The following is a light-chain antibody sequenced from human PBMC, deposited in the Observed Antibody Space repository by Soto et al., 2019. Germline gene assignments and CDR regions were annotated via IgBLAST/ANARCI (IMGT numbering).Light chain of an antibody. J-gene: IGLJ1*01. CDR1: NSDVGGYNY. CDR2: EVT. CDR3: TSYTSSSTHV. V-gene: IGLV2-14*01. Sequence: QSVLTQPASVSGSPGQSITISCTGTNSDVGGYNYVSWYQQHPGKAPKLMIYEVTNRPSGVSNRFSGSKSGGTASLTISGLQAEDEADYYCTSYTSSSTHVFGTGTKLTVL.